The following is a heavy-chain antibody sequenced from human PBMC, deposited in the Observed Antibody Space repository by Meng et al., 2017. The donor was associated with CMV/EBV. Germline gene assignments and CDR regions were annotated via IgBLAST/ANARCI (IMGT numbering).Heavy chain of an antibody. Sequence: GESLKISCAASGFTFSSYAMHWVRQAPGKGLEWVAVISYDGSNKYYADSVKGRFTISRDNSKNTLYLQMNSLRAEDTAVYYCAREYCSGGSCYSAYYYGMDVWGQGTTVTVSS. V-gene: IGHV3-30-3*01. CDR2: ISYDGSNK. CDR3: AREYCSGGSCYSAYYYGMDV. J-gene: IGHJ6*02. D-gene: IGHD2-15*01. CDR1: GFTFSSYA.